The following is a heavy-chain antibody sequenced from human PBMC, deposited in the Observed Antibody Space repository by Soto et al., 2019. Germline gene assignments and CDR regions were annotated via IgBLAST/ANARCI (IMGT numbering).Heavy chain of an antibody. J-gene: IGHJ4*02. CDR1: GYTFTSYA. Sequence: QVQLVQSGAEVKKPGASVKVSCKASGYTFTSYAMHWVRQAPGQRLEWMGWINAGNGNTKYSQKFQGRVTITRDTAASTTYKELSSMRSEDTAVYYCATSNGYYVIDYWGQGALGTVSS. V-gene: IGHV1-3*01. CDR2: INAGNGNT. CDR3: ATSNGYYVIDY. D-gene: IGHD3-22*01.